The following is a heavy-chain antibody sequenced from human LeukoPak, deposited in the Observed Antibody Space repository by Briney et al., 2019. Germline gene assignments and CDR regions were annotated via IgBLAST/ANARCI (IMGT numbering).Heavy chain of an antibody. CDR3: ARRAYCGGDCYADY. D-gene: IGHD2-21*02. CDR2: IYPGDSDT. CDR1: GYSFIYYW. Sequence: GESLKISCKASGYSFIYYWIGWVRQMPGKGLEWMGIIYPGDSDTRYSPSFQGQVTISADKSINTAYLQWSSLKASATATYYCARRAYCGGDCYADYWGQGSLVTVSS. V-gene: IGHV5-51*01. J-gene: IGHJ4*02.